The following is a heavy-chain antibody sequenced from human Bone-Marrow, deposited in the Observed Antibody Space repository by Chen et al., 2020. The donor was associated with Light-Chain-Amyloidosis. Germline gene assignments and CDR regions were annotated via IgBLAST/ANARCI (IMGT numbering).Heavy chain of an antibody. CDR3: ARGEVTTSFYYYGMDV. V-gene: IGHV1-2*04. D-gene: IGHD4-17*01. CDR2: INPNTGGT. Sequence: QVQLVQSGAEVKKPGASVKVTCKACGYTFTGDYMNRVRQAHGQGLEWMGRINPNTGGTHYAQMSQGWVTMTRDTSISTAYMELSRLRSADTAVYYCARGEVTTSFYYYGMDVWGQGTTVTVSS. J-gene: IGHJ6*02. CDR1: GYTFTGDY.